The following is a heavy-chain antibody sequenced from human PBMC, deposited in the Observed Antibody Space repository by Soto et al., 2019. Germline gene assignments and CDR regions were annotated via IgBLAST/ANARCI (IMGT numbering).Heavy chain of an antibody. J-gene: IGHJ4*02. CDR1: GFTFSSYA. CDR3: WALILEYSSSSYFDY. Sequence: GGSLRLSCAASGFTFSSYAMSWVRQAPGKGLEWVSAISGSGGSTYYADSVKGRFTISRDNSKNTLYLQMNSLRAEDTAVYYCWALILEYSSSSYFDYWGQGTLVTVSS. V-gene: IGHV3-23*01. D-gene: IGHD6-6*01. CDR2: ISGSGGST.